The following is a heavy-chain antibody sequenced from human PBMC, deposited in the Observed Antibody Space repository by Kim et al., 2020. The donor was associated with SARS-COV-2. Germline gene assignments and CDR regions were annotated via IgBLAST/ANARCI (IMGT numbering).Heavy chain of an antibody. Sequence: SETLSLTCTVSGGSISSGGYYWSWIRQHPGKGLEWIGYIYYSGSTYYNPSLKSRVTISVDTSKNQFSLKLSSVTAADTAVYYCAREGWGSSSSYPDSFDIWGQGTMVTVSS. D-gene: IGHD6-6*01. V-gene: IGHV4-31*03. CDR3: AREGWGSSSSYPDSFDI. CDR2: IYYSGST. J-gene: IGHJ3*02. CDR1: GGSISSGGYY.